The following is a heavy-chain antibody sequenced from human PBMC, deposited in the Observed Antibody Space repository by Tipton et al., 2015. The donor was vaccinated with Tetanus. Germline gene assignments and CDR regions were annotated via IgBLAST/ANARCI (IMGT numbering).Heavy chain of an antibody. Sequence: LRLSCNVTGALLTTGGYSWNWIRQPPGKGLEWLAYVSYSGRTNSNYSLKSRISISQDTSKNQFSLKLTSVTAADTAVYYCARATNEYTKKGPFDSRGRGTLVLVSS. CDR3: ARATNEYTKKGPFDS. CDR1: GALLTTGGYS. V-gene: IGHV4-61*08. CDR2: VSYSGRT. D-gene: IGHD6-6*01. J-gene: IGHJ4*02.